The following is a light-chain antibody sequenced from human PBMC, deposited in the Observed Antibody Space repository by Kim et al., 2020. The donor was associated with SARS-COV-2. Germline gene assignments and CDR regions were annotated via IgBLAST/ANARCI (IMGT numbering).Light chain of an antibody. CDR1: SRRSYY. V-gene: IGLV3-19*01. Sequence: GHTVRITCQGDSRRSYYASWYQQKPGQAPVLVIYGKNNRPSGIPDRFSGSSSGNTASLTITGAQAEDEADYYCNSRDSSGNHLNWVFGGGTQLTVL. CDR3: NSRDSSGNHLNWV. CDR2: GKN. J-gene: IGLJ3*02.